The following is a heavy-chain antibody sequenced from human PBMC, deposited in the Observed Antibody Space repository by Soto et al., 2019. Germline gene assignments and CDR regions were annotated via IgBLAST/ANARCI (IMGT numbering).Heavy chain of an antibody. D-gene: IGHD4-17*01. CDR1: GFTFSSYG. CDR3: ARDPTTRYYYYMDV. CDR2: IWYDGSNK. J-gene: IGHJ6*03. Sequence: QVQLVESGGGVVQPGRSLRLSCAASGFTFSSYGMHWVRLAPGKGLEWVAVIWYDGSNKYYADSVKGRFTISRDNSKNTLYLQMNSLRAEDTAVYYCARDPTTRYYYYMDVWGKGTTVTVSS. V-gene: IGHV3-33*01.